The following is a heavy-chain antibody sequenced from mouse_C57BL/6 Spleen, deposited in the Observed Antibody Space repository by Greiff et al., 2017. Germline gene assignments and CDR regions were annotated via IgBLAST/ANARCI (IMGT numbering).Heavy chain of an antibody. Sequence: QVQLKESGAELVKPGASVKISCKASGYAFSSYWMNWVKQRPGQGLEWIGQIYPGDGDTNYNGKFKGKATLTADKSSSTAYMQLSSLTSEDSAVYFGASGYDCSSFDYWGQGTTLTVSS. J-gene: IGHJ2*01. CDR3: ASGYDCSSFDY. V-gene: IGHV1-80*01. D-gene: IGHD2-2*01. CDR1: GYAFSSYW. CDR2: IYPGDGDT.